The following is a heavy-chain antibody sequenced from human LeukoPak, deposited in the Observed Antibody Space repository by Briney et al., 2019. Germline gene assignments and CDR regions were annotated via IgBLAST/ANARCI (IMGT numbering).Heavy chain of an antibody. CDR1: GYTFTGYY. V-gene: IGHV1-2*06. Sequence: ASVKVSCKASGYTFTGYYMHWVRQAPGQGLEWMGRINPNSGGTNYAQKFQGRVTMTRDTSISTAYMELSRLRSDDTAVYYCARGRGVLLWFGEGLYYFDYWGQGTLVTVSS. J-gene: IGHJ4*02. CDR3: ARGRGVLLWFGEGLYYFDY. CDR2: INPNSGGT. D-gene: IGHD3-10*01.